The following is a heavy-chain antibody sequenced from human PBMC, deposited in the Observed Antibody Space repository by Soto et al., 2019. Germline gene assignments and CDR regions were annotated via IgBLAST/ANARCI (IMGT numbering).Heavy chain of an antibody. J-gene: IGHJ5*02. Sequence: EVQLVASGGGGVQTGGSLRVSCAASGFTLSRYSMNWVRQSPGKGLRWLSSIDSSSYTIDYADTVQCRFLISRDNANNSLYLQKNGRRDEDTAVYYCASGGVAPIFVDPWGQGTPGTVSS. V-gene: IGHV3-48*02. CDR1: GFTLSRYS. CDR3: ASGGVAPIFVDP. D-gene: IGHD3-3*01. CDR2: IDSSSYTI.